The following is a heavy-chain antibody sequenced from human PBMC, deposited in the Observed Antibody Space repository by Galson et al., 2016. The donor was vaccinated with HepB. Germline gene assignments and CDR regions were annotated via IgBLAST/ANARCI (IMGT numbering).Heavy chain of an antibody. CDR3: VKYVGLDGFDY. CDR1: GFTFSTYP. D-gene: IGHD3/OR15-3a*01. V-gene: IGHV3-23*01. CDR2: ISAGGNNR. Sequence: SLRLSCAASGFTFSTYPMGWVRQAPGKGPEWVSGISAGGNNRYYSDSVKGRFAISRDNSKNTLCLQLDNLRGEDTAVYYCVKYVGLDGFDYWGQGTLVIVSS. J-gene: IGHJ4*02.